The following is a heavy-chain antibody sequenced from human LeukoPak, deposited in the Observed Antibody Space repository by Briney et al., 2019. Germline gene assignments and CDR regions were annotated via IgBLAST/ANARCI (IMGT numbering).Heavy chain of an antibody. CDR3: AKGYYDYVWGSYYFDY. D-gene: IGHD3-16*01. CDR2: ISGSGGST. V-gene: IGHV3-23*01. CDR1: GFTFSSYA. J-gene: IGHJ4*02. Sequence: GGSLRLSCPASGFTFSSYAMSWVRQAPGKGLEWVSAISGSGGSTYYADSVKGRFTISRDNSRDTLYLQMNSLRAEDTAVYYCAKGYYDYVWGSYYFDYWGQGTLVTVSS.